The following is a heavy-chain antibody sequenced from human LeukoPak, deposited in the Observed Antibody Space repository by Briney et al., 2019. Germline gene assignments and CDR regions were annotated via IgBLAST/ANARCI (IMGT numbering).Heavy chain of an antibody. Sequence: PGRSLRLSCAASGFPFSSYGMHWVRQAPGKGLEWVAVISYDGSNKYYADSVKGRFTISRDNSKNTLYLQMNSLRAEDTAVYYCAKAGIVGATTYFDYWGQGTLVTVSS. D-gene: IGHD1-26*01. CDR2: ISYDGSNK. CDR1: GFPFSSYG. CDR3: AKAGIVGATTYFDY. J-gene: IGHJ4*02. V-gene: IGHV3-30*18.